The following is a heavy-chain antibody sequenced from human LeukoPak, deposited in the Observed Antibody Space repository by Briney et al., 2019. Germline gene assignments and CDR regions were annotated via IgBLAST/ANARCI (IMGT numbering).Heavy chain of an antibody. D-gene: IGHD6-13*01. CDR2: ISAYNGNT. J-gene: IGHJ5*02. V-gene: IGHV1-18*01. CDR1: GYTFTSYG. CDR3: ARGPIAAAGTWHNWFDP. Sequence: GASVKVSCKASGYTFTSYGFSWVRQAPGQGLEWIGWISAYNGNTHYAQKLQDRVTMTTDTSTSTAYMELRSLRSDDTAVYYCARGPIAAAGTWHNWFDPWGQGTLVTVSS.